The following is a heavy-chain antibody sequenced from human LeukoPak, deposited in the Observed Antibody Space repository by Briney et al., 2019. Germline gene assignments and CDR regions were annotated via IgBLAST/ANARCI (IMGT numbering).Heavy chain of an antibody. CDR2: ISYDGSNK. J-gene: IGHJ4*02. V-gene: IGHV3-30*03. D-gene: IGHD5-18*01. CDR1: GFTFSSYG. Sequence: PGRSLRLSCAASGFTFSSYGMHWVRQAPGKGLEWVAVISYDGSNKYYADSVKGRFTISRDNSKNTLYLQMNSLRAEDTAVYYCARESSSVGYSYGEVGDPVDYWGQGTLVTVSS. CDR3: ARESSSVGYSYGEVGDPVDY.